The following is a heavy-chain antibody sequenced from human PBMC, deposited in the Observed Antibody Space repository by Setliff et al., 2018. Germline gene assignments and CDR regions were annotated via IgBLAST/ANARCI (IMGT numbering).Heavy chain of an antibody. D-gene: IGHD6-13*01. J-gene: IGHJ6*03. V-gene: IGHV3-48*01. CDR2: ISASSANI. CDR3: ASDPSYASSLYYYLEV. Sequence: PGGSLRLSCAASGFTFSRYAMNWVRQTPGKGLEWVSYISASSANIQYADSVRGRFTVSRDNARNSLYLQMNSLRGEDAAVYYCASDPSYASSLYYYLEVWGKGTTVTVSS. CDR1: GFTFSRYA.